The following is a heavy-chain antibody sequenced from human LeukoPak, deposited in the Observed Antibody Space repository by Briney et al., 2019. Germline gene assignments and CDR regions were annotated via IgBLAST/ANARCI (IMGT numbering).Heavy chain of an antibody. CDR2: INPNSGGT. D-gene: IGHD3-3*02. J-gene: IGHJ3*02. Sequence: ASVKVSCKASGYTFTGYYMHLVRRAPGQGLEWMGWINPNSGGTNYAQKFQGRVTMTRDTSISTAYMELSRLRSDDTAVYYCARQRVSLEAFDIWGQGTVVTVSS. CDR1: GYTFTGYY. V-gene: IGHV1-2*02. CDR3: ARQRVSLEAFDI.